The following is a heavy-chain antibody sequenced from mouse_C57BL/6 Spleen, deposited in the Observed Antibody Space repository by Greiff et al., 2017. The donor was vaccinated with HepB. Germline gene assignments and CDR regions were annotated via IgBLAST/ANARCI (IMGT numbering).Heavy chain of an antibody. D-gene: IGHD1-1*01. J-gene: IGHJ1*03. CDR2: IHPNSGST. Sequence: QVQLQQPGAELVKPGASVKLSCKASGYTFTSYWMHWVKQRPGQGLEWIGMIHPNSGSTNYNEKFKSKATLTVDKSSSTAYMQLSSLTSEDSAVYYCARPLYGGSYFDVWGTGTTVTVSS. CDR3: ARPLYGGSYFDV. V-gene: IGHV1-64*01. CDR1: GYTFTSYW.